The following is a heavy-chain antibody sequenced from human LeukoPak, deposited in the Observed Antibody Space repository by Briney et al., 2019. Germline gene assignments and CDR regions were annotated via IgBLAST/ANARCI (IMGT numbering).Heavy chain of an antibody. J-gene: IGHJ4*02. V-gene: IGHV3-30*03. CDR2: ISYDGSNE. CDR1: GFTFRTYG. Sequence: SGRSLRLSCAASGFTFRTYGMNWVRQAPGKGLKWVAIISYDGSNEDYADSVKGRFTISRDNSKNTLYLQMNSLRAEDTAVYYCARVAEEQLWLLDYWGQGTLVTVSS. D-gene: IGHD5-18*01. CDR3: ARVAEEQLWLLDY.